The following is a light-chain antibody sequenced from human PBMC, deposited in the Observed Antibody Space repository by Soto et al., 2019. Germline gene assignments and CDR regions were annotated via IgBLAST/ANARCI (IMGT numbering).Light chain of an antibody. CDR2: ETS. CDR1: QSFSSSY. CDR3: QQRSNWPLT. Sequence: EIVLTQSPGTLSLSPGERATLSYRASQSFSSSYLAWYQQKPGQAPRLLIYETSSRATGIPDRFSGSGSQTDFTLTISRLEPEDFAVYYCQQRSNWPLTFGGGTKVDIK. J-gene: IGKJ4*01. V-gene: IGKV3D-20*02.